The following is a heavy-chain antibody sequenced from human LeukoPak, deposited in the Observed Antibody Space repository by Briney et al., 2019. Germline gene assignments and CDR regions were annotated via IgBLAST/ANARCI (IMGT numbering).Heavy chain of an antibody. CDR1: GGSISSSSYY. CDR3: ASGYSSSWYYFDY. V-gene: IGHV4-39*07. J-gene: IGHJ4*02. D-gene: IGHD6-13*01. Sequence: SETLSLTCTVSGGSISSSSYYWGWIRQPPGKGLEWIGSIYYSGSTYYNPSLKSRVTISVDTSKNQFSLKLSSVTAADTAVYYCASGYSSSWYYFDYWGQGTLVTVSS. CDR2: IYYSGST.